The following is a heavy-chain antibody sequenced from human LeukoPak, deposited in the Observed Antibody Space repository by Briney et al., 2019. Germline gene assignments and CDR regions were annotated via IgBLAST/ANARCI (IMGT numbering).Heavy chain of an antibody. J-gene: IGHJ4*02. CDR2: IIPILGIA. D-gene: IGHD3-22*01. Sequence: SVKVSCKASGGTFSSYTISWVRQAPGQGLEWMGRIIPILGIANYAQKYQGRVTITADKSTSTAYMELSSLRSEDTAVYYCRARTDSSGYYADYWGQGTLVTVSS. V-gene: IGHV1-69*02. CDR1: GGTFSSYT. CDR3: RARTDSSGYYADY.